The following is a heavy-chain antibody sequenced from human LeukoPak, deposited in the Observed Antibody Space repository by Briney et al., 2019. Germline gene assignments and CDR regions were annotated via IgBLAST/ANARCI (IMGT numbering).Heavy chain of an antibody. D-gene: IGHD5-18*01. Sequence: ASVKVSCKASGYTFTSYGVSWVRQAPGQGLEWMGWISAYNGNTNYAQKLQGRVTMTTDTSTSTAYMELRSLRSDDTAVYYCATMVMGYYFDYWGQGTLVTVSS. J-gene: IGHJ4*02. V-gene: IGHV1-18*01. CDR1: GYTFTSYG. CDR3: ATMVMGYYFDY. CDR2: ISAYNGNT.